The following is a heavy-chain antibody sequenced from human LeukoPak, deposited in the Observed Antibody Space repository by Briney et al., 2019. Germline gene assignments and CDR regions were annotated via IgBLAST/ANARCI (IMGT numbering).Heavy chain of an antibody. Sequence: PSETLSLTCTVSGGSISSGDYYWSWIRQPPGKGLEWIGYIYYSGSTYYNPSLKSRVTISVDTSKNQFSLKLSSVAAADTAVYYCARSTYYDFWSGYYSWFDPWGQGTLVTVSS. D-gene: IGHD3-3*01. J-gene: IGHJ5*02. CDR3: ARSTYYDFWSGYYSWFDP. CDR2: IYYSGST. V-gene: IGHV4-30-4*08. CDR1: GGSISSGDYY.